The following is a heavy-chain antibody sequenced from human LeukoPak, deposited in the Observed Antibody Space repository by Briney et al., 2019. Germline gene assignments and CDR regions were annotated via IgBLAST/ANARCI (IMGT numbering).Heavy chain of an antibody. V-gene: IGHV4-34*01. D-gene: IGHD2-8*01. Sequence: SETLSLTCAVYGGSFSGYYWSWIRQPPGKGLEWIGEINHSGSTNYNPSLKSRVTISVDTSKNQFSPKLSSVTAADTAVYYCARGRGVLMVYAIGSYYYGMDVWGQGTTVTVSS. CDR1: GGSFSGYY. CDR2: INHSGST. CDR3: ARGRGVLMVYAIGSYYYGMDV. J-gene: IGHJ6*02.